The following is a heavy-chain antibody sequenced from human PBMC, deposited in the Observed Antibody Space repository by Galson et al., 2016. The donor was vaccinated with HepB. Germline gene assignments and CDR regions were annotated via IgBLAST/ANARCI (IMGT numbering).Heavy chain of an antibody. CDR2: INQDGSEK. Sequence: SLRLSCAASGFTFNSYWMNWVRQAPGKGLEWVANINQDGSEKYNVDSVKGRFTISRDNAKNSLYLEMNSLRDGDTAMYYCARDVDVATYDIWGQGTMVTVSS. D-gene: IGHD3-9*01. J-gene: IGHJ3*02. CDR3: ARDVDVATYDI. CDR1: GFTFNSYW. V-gene: IGHV3-7*03.